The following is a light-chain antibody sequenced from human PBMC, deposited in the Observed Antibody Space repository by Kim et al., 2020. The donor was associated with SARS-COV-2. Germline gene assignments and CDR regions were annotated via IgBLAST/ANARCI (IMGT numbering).Light chain of an antibody. CDR1: STSSGDGNY. Sequence: ITCSGSSTSSGDGNYVHGYQQHPGTAPTPIIYGNNHWPSGVADRFSGSTSSSANSASLTIFELEAEDEADCYSHACRMSGNVFGGGTQLTVL. V-gene: IGLV6-57*02. J-gene: IGLJ2*01. CDR2: GNN. CDR3: HACRMSGNV.